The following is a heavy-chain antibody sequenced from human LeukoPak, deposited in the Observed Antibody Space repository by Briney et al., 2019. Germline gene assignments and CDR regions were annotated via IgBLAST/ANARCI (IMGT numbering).Heavy chain of an antibody. D-gene: IGHD5-18*01. Sequence: VGTLSLSSAASGLTFSIYAMSAGPQAPGKGGEWVSALSGSGGSTYYADSVKARFTISRDNSKNTMYLQMNTLSAEDTAVYYCAKVSAMVFTFDYWGQGTLVTVSS. CDR2: LSGSGGST. V-gene: IGHV3-23*01. J-gene: IGHJ4*02. CDR1: GLTFSIYA. CDR3: AKVSAMVFTFDY.